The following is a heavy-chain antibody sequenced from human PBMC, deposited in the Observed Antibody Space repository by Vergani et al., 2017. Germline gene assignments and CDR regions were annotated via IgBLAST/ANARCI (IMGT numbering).Heavy chain of an antibody. J-gene: IGHJ4*02. V-gene: IGHV3-23*01. D-gene: IGHD1-26*01. CDR3: VNDAGSYENFFDS. CDR1: GFTFSTYA. CDR2: LTGGGGST. Sequence: EVQLLESGGSLKQPGGSVRLSCAASGFTFSTYAMHWARQPPGKGLEWVSALTGGGGSTYYADSFKGRFIISRDNSRDTLYLQMNSLRPEDTATYYCVNDAGSYENFFDSWGQGTLVTVSS.